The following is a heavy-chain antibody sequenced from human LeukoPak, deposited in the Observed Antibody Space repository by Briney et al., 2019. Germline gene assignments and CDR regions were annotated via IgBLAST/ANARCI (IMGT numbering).Heavy chain of an antibody. V-gene: IGHV3-30*04. CDR2: ISYDGSNE. Sequence: GGSLRLSCAASGFTFSSYVMHWVRQAPGKGLEWVAIISYDGSNEYYADSVKGRFTISRDNSKNTLYLQMNSLRAADTAVYYCARQVRDSKFDYWGQGTLVTVSS. J-gene: IGHJ4*02. CDR1: GFTFSSYV. CDR3: ARQVRDSKFDY. D-gene: IGHD5-24*01.